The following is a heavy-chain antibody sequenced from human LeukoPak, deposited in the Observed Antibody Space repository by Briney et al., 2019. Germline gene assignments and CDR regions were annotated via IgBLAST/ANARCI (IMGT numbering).Heavy chain of an antibody. V-gene: IGHV3-23*01. CDR3: ARAKINHIVVVPAALDY. Sequence: GGSLRLSCAASGFTFSSYAMSWVRQAPGKGLEWVSAISGSGGSTYYADSVKGRFTISRDNSKNTLYLQMNSLRAEDTAVYYCARAKINHIVVVPAALDYWGQGTLVTVSS. CDR1: GFTFSSYA. D-gene: IGHD2-2*01. J-gene: IGHJ4*02. CDR2: ISGSGGST.